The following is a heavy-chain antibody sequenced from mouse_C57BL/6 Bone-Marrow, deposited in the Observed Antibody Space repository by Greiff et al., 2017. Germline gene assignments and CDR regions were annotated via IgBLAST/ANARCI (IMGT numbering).Heavy chain of an antibody. CDR3: THYYYGSYYFDY. V-gene: IGHV14-4*01. CDR1: GFNIKDDY. J-gene: IGHJ2*01. CDR2: IDPENGDT. Sequence: VQLKESGAELVRPGASVKLSCTASGFNIKDDYMHWVKQRPEQGLEWIGWIDPENGDTEYASKLQGKATITADTSSNTAYLQLSSLTSEDTAVYYCTHYYYGSYYFDYWGQGTTLTVSS. D-gene: IGHD1-1*01.